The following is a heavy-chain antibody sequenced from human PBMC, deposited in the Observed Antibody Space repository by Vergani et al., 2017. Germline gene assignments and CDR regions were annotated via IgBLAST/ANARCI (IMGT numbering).Heavy chain of an antibody. CDR1: GFTFSSYA. V-gene: IGHV4-39*01. Sequence: VQLLESGGGLVQPGGSLRLSCAASGFTFSSYAMSWIRQPPGKGLEWIGSIYYSGSTYYNPSLKIRATISVDTSKNQFSLKLSSVTAADTAVYYCARQWGVRGATDYWGQGSLVTVSS. CDR3: ARQWGVRGATDY. J-gene: IGHJ4*02. CDR2: IYYSGST. D-gene: IGHD3-10*01.